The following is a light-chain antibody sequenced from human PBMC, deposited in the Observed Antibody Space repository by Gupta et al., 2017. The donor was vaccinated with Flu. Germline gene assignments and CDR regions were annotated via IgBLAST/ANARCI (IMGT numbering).Light chain of an antibody. CDR2: SDD. Sequence: QSVLTQPPSASGTPGQRVAISCSGSNSNIGSNSVNWYQQFPGRAPKLLIHSDDQRPSGVPDRFSGSKSASSASLAISGLQSEDEADYYCAAWDDSLDGLLFGGGTKLTVL. V-gene: IGLV1-44*01. CDR1: NSNIGSNS. J-gene: IGLJ3*02. CDR3: AAWDDSLDGLL.